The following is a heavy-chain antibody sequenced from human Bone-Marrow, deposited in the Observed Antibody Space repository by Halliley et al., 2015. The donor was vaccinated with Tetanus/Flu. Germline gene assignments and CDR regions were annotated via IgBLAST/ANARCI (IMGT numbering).Heavy chain of an antibody. CDR2: MNPSGSGT. J-gene: IGHJ4*02. Sequence: GIMNPSGSGTIYAQKSQGRVTMTRDPSTSAVFMELSSLRSQDTAVYYCARGRGTAGLGYFDIWGQGTLVTVS. CDR3: ARGRGTAGLGYFDI. V-gene: IGHV1-46*01. D-gene: IGHD6-13*01.